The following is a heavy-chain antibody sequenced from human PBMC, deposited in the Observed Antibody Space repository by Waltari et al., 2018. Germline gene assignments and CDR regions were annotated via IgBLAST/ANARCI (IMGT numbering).Heavy chain of an antibody. CDR3: ATHGGSGWYFNWFDP. Sequence: QVQLQESGPGLVKPSGTLSLTCAVSGGSISSSNWWSWVRQPPGKGLEWIGEIYHSGSTNCNPSLKSRVPISVDKSKNHFSLRLSSVTAADTAVYYCATHGGSGWYFNWFDPWGQGTLVTVSS. D-gene: IGHD6-19*01. V-gene: IGHV4-4*02. CDR2: IYHSGST. CDR1: GGSISSSNW. J-gene: IGHJ5*02.